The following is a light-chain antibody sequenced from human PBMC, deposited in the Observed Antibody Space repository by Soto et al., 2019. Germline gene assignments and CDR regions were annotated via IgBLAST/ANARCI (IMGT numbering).Light chain of an antibody. CDR1: SSDIGAGSD. V-gene: IGLV1-40*01. CDR3: QSYDRSLTGSRV. J-gene: IGLJ1*01. CDR2: ANN. Sequence: SVLTQPPSVSGAPGQRVTISCTGGSSDIGAGSDVHWYQQLPGTAPKLLIYANNNRPSGVPDRFSASKSGTSASLAITGLQAEDEADYYCQSYDRSLTGSRVFGTGTKVTVL.